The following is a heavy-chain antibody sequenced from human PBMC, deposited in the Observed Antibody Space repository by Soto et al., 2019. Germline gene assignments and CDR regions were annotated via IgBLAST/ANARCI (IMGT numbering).Heavy chain of an antibody. J-gene: IGHJ4*02. CDR2: INHSGST. CDR3: ARVYRIFGVVIIPGFVDY. D-gene: IGHD3-3*02. V-gene: IGHV4-34*01. Sequence: PSETLSLTCAVYGGSFSGYYWSWIRQPPGKGLEWIGEINHSGSTNYNPSLKSRVTISVDTSKNQFSLKLSSVTAADTAVYYCARVYRIFGVVIIPGFVDYWGQGTLVIVSS. CDR1: GGSFSGYY.